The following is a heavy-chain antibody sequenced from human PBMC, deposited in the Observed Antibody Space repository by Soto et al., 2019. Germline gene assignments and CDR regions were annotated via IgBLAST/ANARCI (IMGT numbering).Heavy chain of an antibody. CDR2: IYHRGGT. Sequence: QVQLQESGPGLVNPSGTLSLTCPVSGGSISSENWWSWVRQPPGKGLEWIGEIYHRGGTNYNPSLKSRVTISVDKSKNQFSLKLSSVTAADTAFYYCAAGRGYSSAWFDYWGQGTLVTVSS. CDR3: AAGRGYSSAWFDY. J-gene: IGHJ4*02. V-gene: IGHV4-4*02. D-gene: IGHD6-19*01. CDR1: GGSISSENW.